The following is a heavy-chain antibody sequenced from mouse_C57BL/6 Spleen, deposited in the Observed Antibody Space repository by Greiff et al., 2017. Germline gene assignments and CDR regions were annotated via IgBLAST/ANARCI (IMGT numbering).Heavy chain of an antibody. CDR1: GYTFTDYE. CDR3: TSMSNYEGYYSMDY. D-gene: IGHD2-5*01. J-gene: IGHJ4*01. CDR2: IDPETGGT. V-gene: IGHV1-15*01. Sequence: QVQLQQPGAELVRPGASVTLSCKASGYTFTDYEMHWVKQTPVHGLEWIGAIDPETGGTAYNQKFKGKATLTADKSSSTAYMELRSLTSEDSAVYYFTSMSNYEGYYSMDYWGQGTSVTVSS.